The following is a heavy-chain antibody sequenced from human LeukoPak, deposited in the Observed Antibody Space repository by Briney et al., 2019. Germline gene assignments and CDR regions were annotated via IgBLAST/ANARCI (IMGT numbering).Heavy chain of an antibody. Sequence: EGSLRLSCVASGFSFSTNWMDWVRQAPGKGLEWVANIKRDGSEKNYVDSVKGRFTISRDNAKNSLYLEMNSLRAEDTAVYYCAKEGNWNLDYWGQGALVTVSS. J-gene: IGHJ4*02. CDR3: AKEGNWNLDY. D-gene: IGHD1-1*01. V-gene: IGHV3-7*01. CDR2: IKRDGSEK. CDR1: GFSFSTNW.